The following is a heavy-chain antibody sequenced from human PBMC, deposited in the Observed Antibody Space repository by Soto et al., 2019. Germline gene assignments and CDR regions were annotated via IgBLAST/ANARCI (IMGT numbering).Heavy chain of an antibody. D-gene: IGHD6-19*01. Sequence: WETLSLTCAVSGGSITGHYWIWIRQPPGKGLEWIGYIFYSGGTNYNPSLKSRVTISVDTSKNHFSLKLSSVTAADTALYYCARVGSSGWAPDSWGQGTLVTVSS. CDR1: GGSITGHY. CDR3: ARVGSSGWAPDS. V-gene: IGHV4-59*11. J-gene: IGHJ5*01. CDR2: IFYSGGT.